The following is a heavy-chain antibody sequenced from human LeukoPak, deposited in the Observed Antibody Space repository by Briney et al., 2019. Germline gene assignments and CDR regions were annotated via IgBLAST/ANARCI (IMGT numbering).Heavy chain of an antibody. D-gene: IGHD3-16*01. CDR2: IYYSGST. J-gene: IGHJ4*02. Sequence: SETLSLTCTVPGGSISSYYWSWIRQPPGKGLEWIGYIYYSGSTNYNPSLKSRVTISVDTSKNQFSLKLSSVTAADTAVYYCARASYRWGSYGYWGQGTLVTVSS. V-gene: IGHV4-59*01. CDR3: ARASYRWGSYGY. CDR1: GGSISSYY.